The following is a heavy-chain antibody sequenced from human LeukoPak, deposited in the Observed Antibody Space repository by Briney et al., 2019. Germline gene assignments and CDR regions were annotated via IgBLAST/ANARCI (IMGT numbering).Heavy chain of an antibody. D-gene: IGHD1-26*01. CDR2: IYYSGTT. CDR3: ARGGSYHGY. Sequence: SSETLSLTCTVSGDSISGYYWSWLRQPPGKGLEGIGNIYYSGTTNHNPSLKSRVTISVDTSKNQFSLKLSSVTAADTATYYWARGGSYHGYWGQGTLVTVSS. CDR1: GDSISGYY. V-gene: IGHV4-59*01. J-gene: IGHJ4*02.